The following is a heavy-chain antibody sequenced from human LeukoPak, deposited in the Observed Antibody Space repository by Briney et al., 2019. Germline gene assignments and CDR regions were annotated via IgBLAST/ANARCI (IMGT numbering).Heavy chain of an antibody. Sequence: PSETLSPTLTVSGGSISSYYWSWIRQPPGKGLGWIGYIYYSGSTNYNPSLKSRVTISVDTSKNQFSLKLSSVTAADTAVYYCARLGYSSGWYLSKAPGYFQHWGQGTLVSVSS. D-gene: IGHD6-19*01. CDR2: IYYSGST. J-gene: IGHJ1*01. V-gene: IGHV4-59*08. CDR1: GGSISSYY. CDR3: ARLGYSSGWYLSKAPGYFQH.